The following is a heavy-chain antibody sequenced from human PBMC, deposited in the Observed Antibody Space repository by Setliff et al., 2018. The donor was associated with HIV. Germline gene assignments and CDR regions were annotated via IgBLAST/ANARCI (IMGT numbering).Heavy chain of an antibody. CDR1: GGSFSGY. CDR2: INHSGNT. J-gene: IGHJ6*02. D-gene: IGHD2-2*01. V-gene: IGHV4-34*01. CDR3: ARGHCSSTSCYDYYYYGMDV. Sequence: KASETLSLTCAVYGGSFSGYWSLIRQSPGKGLEWLGEINHSGNTHYDPSLKSRLTISIDTSKKQFSLKLTSVTAADTAVYYCARGHCSSTSCYDYYYYGMDVWGQGTTVTVSS.